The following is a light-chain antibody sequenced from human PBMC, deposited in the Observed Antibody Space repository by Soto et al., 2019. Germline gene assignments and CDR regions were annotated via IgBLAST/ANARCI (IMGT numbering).Light chain of an antibody. CDR3: QHYGDSSST. J-gene: IGKJ4*01. CDR1: QTIAYNF. V-gene: IGKV3D-20*01. CDR2: DAS. Sequence: IVLTQSPGTLSLSPGEIATLSCRASQTIAYNFLAWYQQKPGLAPRLLVYDASKRATGIPDRFSGSGSGTDFTLTITTLEPEDFAVYYCQHYGDSSSTFGGGTRVEI.